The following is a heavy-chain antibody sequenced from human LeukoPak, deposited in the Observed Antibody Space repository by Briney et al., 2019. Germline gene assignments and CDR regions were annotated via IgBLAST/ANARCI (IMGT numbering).Heavy chain of an antibody. D-gene: IGHD3-22*01. CDR1: GFTFSSYA. Sequence: GGSLRLSCAASGFTFSSYAMSWVRQAPGKGLEWVSAISGSGGSTYYADSVKGRFTISRDNSKNTLYLQVNSLRAEDTAVYYCAKEIQYYYDSSGYDAFDIWGQGTMVTVSS. V-gene: IGHV3-23*01. J-gene: IGHJ3*02. CDR2: ISGSGGST. CDR3: AKEIQYYYDSSGYDAFDI.